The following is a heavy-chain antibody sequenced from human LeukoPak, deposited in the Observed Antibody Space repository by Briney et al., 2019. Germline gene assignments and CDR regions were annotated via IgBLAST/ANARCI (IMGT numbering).Heavy chain of an antibody. CDR2: VANDGRDK. Sequence: QPGRSLRLSCAASGFTFSNYGMHWVRQAPGKGLEWVAVVANDGRDKRYADSVKGRFTSSRDNSKNTVYLQMNSLRAEDTAVYYCAKDLNVAAAGYYFDYWGQGTLVTVSS. CDR3: AKDLNVAAAGYYFDY. J-gene: IGHJ4*02. V-gene: IGHV3-30*18. D-gene: IGHD6-13*01. CDR1: GFTFSNYG.